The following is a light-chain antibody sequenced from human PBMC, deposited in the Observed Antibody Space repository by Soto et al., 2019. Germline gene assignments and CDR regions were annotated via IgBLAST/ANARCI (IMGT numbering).Light chain of an antibody. CDR1: RDIKTS. V-gene: IGKV1-12*01. CDR2: DAS. J-gene: IGKJ4*01. CDR3: QQINSFPPT. Sequence: DIQMTQSPSSVSASVGDRVTITCRASRDIKTSLAWYQQRPGKGPELLIYDASTLQSGVPSRISGSGSGTEFTLIISRLQPEDFATFYCQQINSFPPTFGGGTKVAI.